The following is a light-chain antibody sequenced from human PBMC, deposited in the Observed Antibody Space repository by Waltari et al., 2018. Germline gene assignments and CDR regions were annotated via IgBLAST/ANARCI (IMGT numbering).Light chain of an antibody. CDR2: GAS. V-gene: IGKV3-15*01. CDR3: QQYINWPPLT. J-gene: IGKJ4*01. Sequence: EIVMTRSPATLSVSPGERATLSCRASQSVSSNLAWYQQKPGQAPRLLIYGASTRATGIPARFSGSGSGTEFTLTISSMQSEDFAVYYCQQYINWPPLTFGGGTKVEIK. CDR1: QSVSSN.